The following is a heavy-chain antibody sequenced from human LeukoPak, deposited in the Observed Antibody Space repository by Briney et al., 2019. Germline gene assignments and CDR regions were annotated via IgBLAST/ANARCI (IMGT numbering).Heavy chain of an antibody. Sequence: SETLSLTCSVSGDSISSSSYYWGWIRQPPGKGLEWIGSIYYSGSTYYNPSLKSRVTISVDTSKNQFSLKLSSVTAADTAVYYCARLSSSRIIDYWGQGTLVTVSS. CDR2: IYYSGST. V-gene: IGHV4-39*07. J-gene: IGHJ4*02. CDR1: GDSISSSSYY. D-gene: IGHD6-6*01. CDR3: ARLSSSRIIDY.